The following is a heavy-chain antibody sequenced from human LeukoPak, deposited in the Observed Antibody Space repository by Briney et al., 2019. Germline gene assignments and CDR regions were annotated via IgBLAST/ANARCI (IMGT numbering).Heavy chain of an antibody. D-gene: IGHD6-6*01. Sequence: KPSETLSLTCTVSGDSISSSSYYWGWIRQPPGEGLEWVGSISYTGSTYYNPSLKSRVTISVDTSKIQFSLKLTSVTATDTAVYYCARLWSSSQELDYWGQGTLDTVSS. CDR1: GDSISSSSYY. CDR3: ARLWSSSQELDY. V-gene: IGHV4-39*01. J-gene: IGHJ4*02. CDR2: ISYTGST.